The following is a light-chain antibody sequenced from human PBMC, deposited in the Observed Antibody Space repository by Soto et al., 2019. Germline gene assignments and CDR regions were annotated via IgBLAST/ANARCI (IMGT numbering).Light chain of an antibody. V-gene: IGLV1-40*01. CDR1: NSNIGAGYD. J-gene: IGLJ2*01. CDR2: TKS. Sequence: QSVLTQPPSVSGAPGQRITLACTGSNSNIGAGYDVHWYRQFPGAAPKALFSTKSHRPSGVPDRFSASKSGTSASLAITGLQPEDEAEYYCQSYDSGLVGLVFGTGTKLTVL. CDR3: QSYDSGLVGLV.